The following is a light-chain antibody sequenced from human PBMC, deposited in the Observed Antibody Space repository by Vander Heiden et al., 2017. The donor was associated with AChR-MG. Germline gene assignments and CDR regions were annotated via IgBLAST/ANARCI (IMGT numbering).Light chain of an antibody. CDR3: QQSDSSPQT. CDR1: QSISSY. CDR2: AAS. J-gene: IGKJ1*01. Sequence: DIQMTQSPSSLSASVGDRVTITCRASQSISSYLNWYQQKPGTAPKLLIYAASSLQSGAPSRFSGSGSGTDFTLTISSLQPEDFASYYCQQSDSSPQTFGQRTKVEIK. V-gene: IGKV1-39*01.